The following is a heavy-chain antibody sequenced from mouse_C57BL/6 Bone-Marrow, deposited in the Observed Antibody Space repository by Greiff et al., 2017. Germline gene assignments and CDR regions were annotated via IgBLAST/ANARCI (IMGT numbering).Heavy chain of an antibody. Sequence: QVQLQQSGAELAKPGASVKLSCKASGYTFTSYWMHWVKQRPGQGLEWIGYINPSSGYTKYNQKFKDKATLTADKSYSTAYMQLSSLTYEDSAVYYCARCLLYYGSSSYWYFDVWGTGTTVTVSS. D-gene: IGHD1-1*01. CDR1: GYTFTSYW. J-gene: IGHJ1*03. CDR2: INPSSGYT. V-gene: IGHV1-7*01. CDR3: ARCLLYYGSSSYWYFDV.